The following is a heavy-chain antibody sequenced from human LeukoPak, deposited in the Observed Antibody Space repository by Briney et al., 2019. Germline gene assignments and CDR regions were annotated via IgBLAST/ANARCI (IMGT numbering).Heavy chain of an antibody. D-gene: IGHD3-10*01. V-gene: IGHV4-39*07. Sequence: PSDTLSLTCTVSSGSISTSNYYWRWVRQPPGKALEWIGNIFYSGSTYYSPSLKSRVTISLDTSRNQFSLKLSSVTAADTAVYYCARRGRYYGSGSYYTPKWFDPWGQGTLVTVSS. CDR2: IFYSGST. J-gene: IGHJ5*02. CDR3: ARRGRYYGSGSYYTPKWFDP. CDR1: SGSISTSNYY.